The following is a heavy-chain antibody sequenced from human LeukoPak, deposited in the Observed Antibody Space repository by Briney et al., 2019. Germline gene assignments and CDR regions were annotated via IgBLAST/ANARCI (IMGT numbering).Heavy chain of an antibody. CDR2: IYSGGST. J-gene: IGHJ4*02. Sequence: RGSLRVSCAAPVFTVISNYMSRVRPAPRKGLEWGSVIYSGGSTYYADSVKGRFTISRDNSKNTLYLQMNSLRAEDTAVYYCARSIYDSSGYYHYFDYWGQGTLVTVSS. V-gene: IGHV3-53*01. CDR1: VFTVISNY. D-gene: IGHD3-22*01. CDR3: ARSIYDSSGYYHYFDY.